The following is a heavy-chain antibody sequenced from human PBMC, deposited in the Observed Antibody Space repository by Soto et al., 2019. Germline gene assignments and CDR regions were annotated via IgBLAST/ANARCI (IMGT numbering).Heavy chain of an antibody. CDR1: GFTFSSYG. V-gene: IGHV3-33*01. CDR3: AREAPPRHIAAAPFDY. D-gene: IGHD6-13*01. CDR2: IWYDGSNK. Sequence: QVQLVESGGGVVQPGRSLRLSCAASGFTFSSYGMHWVRQAPGKGLEWVAVIWYDGSNKYYADSVKGRFTISRDNSKNTLYLQMNSLRAEDTAVYCCAREAPPRHIAAAPFDYWGQGTLVTVSS. J-gene: IGHJ4*02.